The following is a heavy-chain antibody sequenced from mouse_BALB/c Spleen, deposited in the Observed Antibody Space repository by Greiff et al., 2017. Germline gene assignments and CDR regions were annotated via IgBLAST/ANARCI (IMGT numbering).Heavy chain of an antibody. Sequence: QVQLQQSGAELVQPGASVKLSCKASGYTFTSYYMYWVKQRPGQGLEWIGEINPSNGGTNFNEKFKSKATLTVDKSSSTAYMQLSSLTSEDSAVYYCTSDYYGSSLFAYWGQGTLVTVAA. CDR3: TSDYYGSSLFAY. CDR2: INPSNGGT. CDR1: GYTFTSYY. J-gene: IGHJ3*01. D-gene: IGHD1-1*01. V-gene: IGHV1S16*01.